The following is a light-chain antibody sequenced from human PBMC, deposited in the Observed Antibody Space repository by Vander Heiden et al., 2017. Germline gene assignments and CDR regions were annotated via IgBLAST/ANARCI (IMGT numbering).Light chain of an antibody. Sequence: SYELTQPPSVSVSPGQTARITCSGDALPKQYASWYQQKPGQAPVLVIYNDSERPSGIPERFSCSSSWTTATSTTSGVQAEDEADDYCQSADNSSTYNEVFGTGTKLTVL. CDR1: ALPKQY. V-gene: IGLV3-25*03. CDR2: NDS. J-gene: IGLJ1*01. CDR3: QSADNSSTYNEV.